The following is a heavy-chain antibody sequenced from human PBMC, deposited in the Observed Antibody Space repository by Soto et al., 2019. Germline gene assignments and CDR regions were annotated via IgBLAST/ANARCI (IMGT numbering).Heavy chain of an antibody. J-gene: IGHJ4*02. CDR1: GGSISGYY. CDR3: ARETYWSGFFEH. Sequence: SETLSLTCAVAGGSISGYYWSWIRQPPGKGLEWIGYIHYSGSTNYNPSLKSRVTISVDTSKNQFSLELNSVTAADTAVYYCARETYWSGFFEHWGQGTLETVSS. V-gene: IGHV4-59*01. CDR2: IHYSGST. D-gene: IGHD3-3*01.